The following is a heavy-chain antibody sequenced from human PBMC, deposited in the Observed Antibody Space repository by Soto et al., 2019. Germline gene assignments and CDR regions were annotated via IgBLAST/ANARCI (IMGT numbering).Heavy chain of an antibody. V-gene: IGHV1-2*02. J-gene: IGHJ5*02. CDR1: GYIFTDYY. CDR3: ARVSSRPNWFDP. CDR2: NNPNSGDT. Sequence: ASVKVSCKASGYIFTDYYIHWVRQAPGQGLEWMGWNNPNSGDTNYAQKFRGRVTLTRDTSISTAYMELRRLTSDDTAVYYCARVSSRPNWFDPWGQGTLVTVSS.